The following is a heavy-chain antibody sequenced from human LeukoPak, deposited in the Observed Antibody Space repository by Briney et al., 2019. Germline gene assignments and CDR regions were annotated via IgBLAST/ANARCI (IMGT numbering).Heavy chain of an antibody. Sequence: SETLSLTCAVYGGSFSGYYWSWIRQPPGKGLEWIGEINHSGSTNYNPSLKSRVTISVDTSKNQFSLKLSSVTAADTAVYYCARGVLRYFDWLTRSYYYMDVWGKGTTVTVSS. CDR3: ARGVLRYFDWLTRSYYYMDV. CDR1: GGSFSGYY. CDR2: INHSGST. D-gene: IGHD3-9*01. J-gene: IGHJ6*03. V-gene: IGHV4-34*01.